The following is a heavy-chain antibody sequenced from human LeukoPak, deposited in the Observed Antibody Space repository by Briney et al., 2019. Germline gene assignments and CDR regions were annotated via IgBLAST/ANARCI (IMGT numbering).Heavy chain of an antibody. CDR1: GGSFSGYY. Sequence: PSETQSLTCAVYGGSFSGYYWSWIRQPPGKGLEWIGEINHSGSTNYNPSLKSRVTIPVDTSKNQFSLKLSSVTAADTAVYYCARGQYYYGSGSPYYYYYGMDVWGQGTTVTVSS. J-gene: IGHJ6*02. D-gene: IGHD3-10*01. CDR3: ARGQYYYGSGSPYYYYYGMDV. V-gene: IGHV4-34*01. CDR2: INHSGST.